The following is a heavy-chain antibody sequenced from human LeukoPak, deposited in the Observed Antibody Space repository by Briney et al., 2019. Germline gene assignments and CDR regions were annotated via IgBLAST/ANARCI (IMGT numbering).Heavy chain of an antibody. CDR3: AREDSGSYYIFLMDV. Sequence: PGGSLRLSCAASGFTFSSYGMHWVRQAPGKGLEWVTVIWYDGSNKYYADSVKGRFTISRDNSKNTLYLQMNSLRAEDTAVYYCAREDSGSYYIFLMDVWGQGTTVTVSS. CDR1: GFTFSSYG. J-gene: IGHJ6*02. D-gene: IGHD1-26*01. CDR2: IWYDGSNK. V-gene: IGHV3-33*01.